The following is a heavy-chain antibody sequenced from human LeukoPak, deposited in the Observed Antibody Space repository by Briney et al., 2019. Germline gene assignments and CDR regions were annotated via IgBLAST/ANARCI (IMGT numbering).Heavy chain of an antibody. CDR2: IYYSGST. Sequence: SETLSLTCTVSGGSISSSSYYWGWIRQPPGKGLEWIGSIYYSGSTYYNPSLKSRVTISVDTSKNQFSLKLSSVTAADTAVYYCVRSRGTLGVWGSYRYFDYWGQGTLVTVSS. CDR1: GGSISSSSYY. CDR3: VRSRGTLGVWGSYRYFDY. D-gene: IGHD3-16*02. V-gene: IGHV4-39*01. J-gene: IGHJ4*02.